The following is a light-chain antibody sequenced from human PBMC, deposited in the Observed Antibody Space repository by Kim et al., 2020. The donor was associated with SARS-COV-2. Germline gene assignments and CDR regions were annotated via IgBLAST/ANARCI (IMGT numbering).Light chain of an antibody. CDR1: RKGIGAFIC. CDR2: DVN. J-gene: IGLJ3*02. Sequence: QYVTRSCSGTRKGIGAFICVSWYRQYPGTAPKVVRYDVNMRPSGIPDRFSGSRSGHTASLTISGLQADDEADYYCCAYAGTDSPVVFGGGTQLTVL. V-gene: IGLV2-11*03. CDR3: CAYAGTDSPVV.